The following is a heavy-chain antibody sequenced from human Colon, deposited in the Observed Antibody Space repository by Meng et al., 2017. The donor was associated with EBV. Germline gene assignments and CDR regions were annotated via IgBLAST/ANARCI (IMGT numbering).Heavy chain of an antibody. V-gene: IGHV7-4-1*02. CDR3: ARDSPLDGYSLLDY. Sequence: QVQLVQSGSELKQPGAPVKVSCRPSGYTFTSYAINWVRQAPGQGPDWMGWIDPNTGNPTYDQGFTGRFVFSLDTSVSTAYLQINSLRADDTAVYYCARDSPLDGYSLLDYWGQGTLVTVSS. D-gene: IGHD5-24*01. CDR1: GYTFTSYA. CDR2: IDPNTGNP. J-gene: IGHJ4*02.